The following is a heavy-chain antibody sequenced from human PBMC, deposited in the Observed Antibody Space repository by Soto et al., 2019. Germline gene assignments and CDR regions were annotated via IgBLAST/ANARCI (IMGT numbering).Heavy chain of an antibody. D-gene: IGHD6-19*01. V-gene: IGHV1-69*12. CDR1: GGTFSNYA. Sequence: QVQLVQSGAEVKKPGSSVKVSCKVSGGTFSNYAIDWVRLAPGHGLEWRGGIVPIFGTTYYTQKFQGRATIIADDSTTTAYVEMSSLRSEDTAIYYCARVEAVAGLYNYHGLDVWGQGTAVTVSS. CDR2: IVPIFGTT. CDR3: ARVEAVAGLYNYHGLDV. J-gene: IGHJ6*02.